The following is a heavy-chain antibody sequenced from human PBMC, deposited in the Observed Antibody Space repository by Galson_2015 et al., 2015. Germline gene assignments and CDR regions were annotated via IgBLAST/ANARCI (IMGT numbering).Heavy chain of an antibody. J-gene: IGHJ4*02. CDR2: ISYDGSNK. D-gene: IGHD3-22*01. CDR3: ARDEGGALYYDSSGFTRY. V-gene: IGHV3-30*03. Sequence: SLRLSCAASGFTFRSYGLHWVRQAPGKGLEWVAVISYDGSNKYYADSVKGRFTISRDNSKNTLYLQMNSLRAEDTAVYYCARDEGGALYYDSSGFTRYWGQGTLVTVSS. CDR1: GFTFRSYG.